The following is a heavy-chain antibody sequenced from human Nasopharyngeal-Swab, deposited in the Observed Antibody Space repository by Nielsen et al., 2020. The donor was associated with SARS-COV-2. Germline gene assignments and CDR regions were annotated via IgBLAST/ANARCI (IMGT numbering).Heavy chain of an antibody. Sequence: GEYLKIYCEASGFTFSRYGLHWVRQAPGKGLEWVAVIWYDGSNQYYADSVKGRFTISRDNSKNTLYLQMNSLRAEDTAVYYCARGSYGQSGYYYYYMDVWGKGTTVTVSS. D-gene: IGHD2-8*01. J-gene: IGHJ6*03. CDR3: ARGSYGQSGYYYYYMDV. CDR1: GFTFSRYG. V-gene: IGHV3-33*01. CDR2: IWYDGSNQ.